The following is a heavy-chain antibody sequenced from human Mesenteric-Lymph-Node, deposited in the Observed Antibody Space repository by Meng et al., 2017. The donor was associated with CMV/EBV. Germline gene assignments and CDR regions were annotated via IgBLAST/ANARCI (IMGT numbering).Heavy chain of an antibody. V-gene: IGHV3-11*04. J-gene: IGHJ5*02. Sequence: GESLKISCAASGFTFSDYYMSWIRQAPGKGLEWVSYMSNGGSKIYYADSVKGRFTISRDNAKNSLYLQMNSLRADDTAVYYCARGLHISVGISWGQGTLVTVSS. CDR3: ARGLHISVGIS. D-gene: IGHD6-19*01. CDR2: MSNGGSKI. CDR1: GFTFSDYY.